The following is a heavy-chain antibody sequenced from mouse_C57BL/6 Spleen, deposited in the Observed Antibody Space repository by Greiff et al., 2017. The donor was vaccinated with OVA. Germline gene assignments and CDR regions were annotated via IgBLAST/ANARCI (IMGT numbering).Heavy chain of an antibody. D-gene: IGHD2-4*01. CDR1: GYTFTDYN. J-gene: IGHJ4*01. V-gene: IGHV1-22*01. CDR3: ARNGYDYEKGYYYAMDY. CDR2: INPNNGGT. Sequence: VQLQQSGPELVKPGASVKMSCKASGYTFTDYNMHWVKQSHGKSLEWIGYINPNNGGTSYNQKFKGKATLTVNKSSSTAYMELRSLTSEDSAVYYCARNGYDYEKGYYYAMDYWGQGTSVTVSS.